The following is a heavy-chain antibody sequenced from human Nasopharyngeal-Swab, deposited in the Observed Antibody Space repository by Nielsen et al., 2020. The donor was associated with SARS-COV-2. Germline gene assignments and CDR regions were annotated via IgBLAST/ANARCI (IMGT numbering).Heavy chain of an antibody. CDR3: VKPAAGTYDS. J-gene: IGHJ4*02. CDR2: INAGNGDI. D-gene: IGHD6-13*01. CDR1: GYTFTGYA. V-gene: IGHV1-3*01. Sequence: ASVKVSCKASGYTFTGYAMHWVRQAPGQSLEWMGWINAGNGDITYSQKFQGRVTLTRDTYASTAYMELFCLTSEDTAVYYCVKPAAGTYDSWGQGTLVTVSS.